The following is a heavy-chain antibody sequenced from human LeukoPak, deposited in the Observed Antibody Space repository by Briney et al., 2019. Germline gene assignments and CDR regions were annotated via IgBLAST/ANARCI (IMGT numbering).Heavy chain of an antibody. V-gene: IGHV5-51*01. Sequence: HGESLQTSCKGSGYTFTSYWIGWARHIPGQGLEWMGIIYPGDSDTRYSPSFQGQVTISADKSISTAYLQWSSLKASDTAMYYCARISSSWYYFDHRRQGTLLTVSS. D-gene: IGHD6-13*01. CDR2: IYPGDSDT. CDR3: ARISSSWYYFDH. CDR1: GYTFTSYW. J-gene: IGHJ4*02.